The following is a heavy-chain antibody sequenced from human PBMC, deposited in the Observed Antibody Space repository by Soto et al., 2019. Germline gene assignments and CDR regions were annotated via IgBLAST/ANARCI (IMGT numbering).Heavy chain of an antibody. CDR1: GFSFRSYA. CDR3: ARELILGSLSVYYYHGMDV. J-gene: IGHJ6*02. CDR2: ILYDGSNK. Sequence: PGGSLRLSCTASGFSFRSYAMHWVRQAPGKGLEWVAVILYDGSNKHFADSVKGRFTVSRDNSNDTFYLQMDSLRAEDTAVYYCARELILGSLSVYYYHGMDVWGHVTT. D-gene: IGHD3-9*01. V-gene: IGHV3-33*01.